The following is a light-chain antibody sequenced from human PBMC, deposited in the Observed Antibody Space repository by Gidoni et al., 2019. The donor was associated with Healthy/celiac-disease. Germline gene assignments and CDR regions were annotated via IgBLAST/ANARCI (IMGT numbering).Light chain of an antibody. Sequence: EIVMTQCPATLSVSPGERATLSCRASQSVSSNLAWYQQKPGQAPRRLIYGASTRATGIPARFSGSGSGTEFTLPISSLQSEDFAVDYCQQYNNWPPLTFGGGTKVEIK. CDR3: QQYNNWPPLT. V-gene: IGKV3-15*01. CDR1: QSVSSN. CDR2: GAS. J-gene: IGKJ4*01.